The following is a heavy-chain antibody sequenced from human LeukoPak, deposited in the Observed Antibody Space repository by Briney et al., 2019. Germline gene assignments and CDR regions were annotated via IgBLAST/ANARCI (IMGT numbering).Heavy chain of an antibody. CDR1: GFTFNKYW. CDR2: IDNNGVET. CDR3: AKTRPLDSSSWSHGDY. D-gene: IGHD6-13*01. Sequence: GGSLRLSCVASGFTFNKYWMHWVRQIPGEGLVWVSRIDNNGVETVYADSVKGRFTISRDNAKNTLYLQMNSLRAEDTAVYYCAKTRPLDSSSWSHGDYWGQGTLVTVSS. J-gene: IGHJ4*02. V-gene: IGHV3-74*01.